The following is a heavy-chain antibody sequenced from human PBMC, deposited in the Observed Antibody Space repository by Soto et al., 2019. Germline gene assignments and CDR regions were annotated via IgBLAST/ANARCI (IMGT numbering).Heavy chain of an antibody. CDR2: IRRKANSYTT. D-gene: IGHD6-19*01. J-gene: IGHJ6*02. CDR1: GLIFSDYH. CDR3: ARLGGCCGGSNDMDV. V-gene: IGHV3-72*01. Sequence: EVQLVESGGGLVQPGGSLRLSCAASGLIFSDYHMDWVRQAPGKGLEWVGRIRRKANSYTTEYAASVKGRFTISRDDSKNSLYSQMNSLKTEDTAVYYCARLGGCCGGSNDMDVWGQGTTVTVSS.